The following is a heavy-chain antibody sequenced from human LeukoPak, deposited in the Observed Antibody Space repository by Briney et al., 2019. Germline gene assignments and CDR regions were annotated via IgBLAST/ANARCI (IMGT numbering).Heavy chain of an antibody. CDR1: GYTFTAYY. V-gene: IGHV1-2*02. CDR2: INPNSGGT. Sequence: ASVKVSCKASGYTFTAYYMHWVRQAPGQGLEWMGWINPNSGGTNYTQKFQGRVTMTRDTSISTAYMELSRLRSDDTAVYYCARVCTVTHLTDYYYGMDVWGQGTTVTVSS. CDR3: ARVCTVTHLTDYYYGMDV. D-gene: IGHD4-17*01. J-gene: IGHJ6*02.